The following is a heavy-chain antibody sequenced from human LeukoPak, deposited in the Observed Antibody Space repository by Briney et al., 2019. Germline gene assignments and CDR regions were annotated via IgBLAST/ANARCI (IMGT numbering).Heavy chain of an antibody. D-gene: IGHD5-18*01. CDR3: ARVSRGYSYGREDY. V-gene: IGHV3-11*01. CDR1: GFTFSDYY. CDR2: ISSSGSSI. Sequence: GGSLRLSCAASGFTFSDYYVSWIRQAPGKGLEVVSYISSSGSSIYYADYVKGRFTISSDNAKNSLYLQMNSLRAEDTAVYYCARVSRGYSYGREDYWGQGTLVTVSS. J-gene: IGHJ4*02.